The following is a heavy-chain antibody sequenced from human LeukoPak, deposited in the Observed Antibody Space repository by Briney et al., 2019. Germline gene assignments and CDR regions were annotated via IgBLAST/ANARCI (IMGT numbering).Heavy chain of an antibody. Sequence: GGSLRLSCAASGFTFSRYAMSWVRQAPGKGLEWVSAISGSGGSTYYADSVKGRFTISRDNSKNTLYLQMNSLRAEDTAVYYCAKAGCSSTSCLTDYWGQGTLVTVSS. J-gene: IGHJ4*02. V-gene: IGHV3-23*01. CDR3: AKAGCSSTSCLTDY. CDR2: ISGSGGST. D-gene: IGHD2-2*01. CDR1: GFTFSRYA.